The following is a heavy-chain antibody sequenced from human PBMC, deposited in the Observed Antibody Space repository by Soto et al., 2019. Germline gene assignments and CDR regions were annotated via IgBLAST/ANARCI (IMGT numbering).Heavy chain of an antibody. D-gene: IGHD5-18*01. CDR1: GGTFNIYA. Sequence: SVKVSCKASGGTFNIYAISWVRQAPGQGLEWMGGIIPVFGTPSYAQKFRGRVTITADESTSTAYMELSGLKSEDTAVYYCARSTIQLSATYGMDVWGQGTTVTVSS. J-gene: IGHJ6*02. CDR2: IIPVFGTP. V-gene: IGHV1-69*13. CDR3: ARSTIQLSATYGMDV.